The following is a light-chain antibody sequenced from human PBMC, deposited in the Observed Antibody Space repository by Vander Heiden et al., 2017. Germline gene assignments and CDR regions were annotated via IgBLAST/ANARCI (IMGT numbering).Light chain of an antibody. CDR3: QQRSNWPPYT. CDR1: QSVSSY. CDR2: DAS. Sequence: EIVLTQSPATLSLSPGDGATLSCRASQSVSSYLAWYQQKPGQAPRLLIYDASNRATGIPARFSVSGSVTDFTLTSSSLEPEDFAVYYCQQRSNWPPYTVGQGTKLEIK. V-gene: IGKV3-11*01. J-gene: IGKJ2*01.